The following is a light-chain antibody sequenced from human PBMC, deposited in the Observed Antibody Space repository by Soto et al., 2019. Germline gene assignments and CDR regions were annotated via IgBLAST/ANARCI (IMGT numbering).Light chain of an antibody. CDR1: EGIGDT. CDR2: DES. CDR3: QKYGSSLIT. Sequence: EILMTQSPATLSLSPGERATLSCRASEGIGDTLAWYQQKTGQAPRLLIYDESNRATGIPDRFSGSGSGTDLNLTISRLEPEDFAVYYCQKYGSSLITFGQGTRLEIK. J-gene: IGKJ5*01. V-gene: IGKV3-20*01.